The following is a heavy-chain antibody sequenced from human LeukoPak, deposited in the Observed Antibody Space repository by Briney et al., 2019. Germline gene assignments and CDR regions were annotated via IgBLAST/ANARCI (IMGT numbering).Heavy chain of an antibody. J-gene: IGHJ5*02. CDR2: ISYSGTT. V-gene: IGHV4-31*03. D-gene: IGHD6-13*01. CDR3: ARRIAAAGTNWFDP. CDR1: GGSISTGGYY. Sequence: PSETLSLTCTVSGGSISTGGYYWNWIRQHPGKGLEWIGYISYSGTTYYNPSLKSRVTISVDTSKSQSSLKLSSVTAADTAVYYCARRIAAAGTNWFDPWGQGTLVTVSS.